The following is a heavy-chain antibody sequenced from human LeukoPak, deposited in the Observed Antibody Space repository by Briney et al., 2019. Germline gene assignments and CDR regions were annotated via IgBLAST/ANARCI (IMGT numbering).Heavy chain of an antibody. V-gene: IGHV3-73*01. Sequence: GGSLRLSCAASGFTFSGSAMHWVRQASGKGLEWVGRIRSKANSYATAYAASVKGRFTISRDDSKNTAYLQMNSLKTEDTAVYYCTRLSVWAFDIWGQGTMVTVSS. CDR2: IRSKANSYAT. D-gene: IGHD2-21*01. CDR3: TRLSVWAFDI. CDR1: GFTFSGSA. J-gene: IGHJ3*02.